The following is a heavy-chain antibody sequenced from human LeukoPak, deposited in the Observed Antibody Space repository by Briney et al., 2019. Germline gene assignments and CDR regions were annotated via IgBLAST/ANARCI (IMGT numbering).Heavy chain of an antibody. D-gene: IGHD1-26*01. V-gene: IGHV4-34*01. CDR3: ARGRIAISGSYAY. J-gene: IGHJ4*02. CDR1: GGSFSGYY. CDR2: INHSGST. Sequence: PSETLSLTCAVYGGSFSGYYWSWIRQPPGKGLEWIGEINHSGSTNYNPSLKSRVTISVDTSKNQFSLKLSSVTAADTAVYYCARGRIAISGSYAYWGQGTRVTVSS.